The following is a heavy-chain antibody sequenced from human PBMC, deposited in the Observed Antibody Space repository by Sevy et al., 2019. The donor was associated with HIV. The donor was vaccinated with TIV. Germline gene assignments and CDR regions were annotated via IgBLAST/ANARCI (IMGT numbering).Heavy chain of an antibody. CDR1: GFTVNTYA. D-gene: IGHD6-13*01. CDR2: INNSVGST. V-gene: IGHV3-23*01. CDR3: VKERVGYISSWYYFDY. J-gene: IGHJ4*02. Sequence: GGSLRLSCAVSGFTVNTYAMSWVRQAPGKGLEWVAVINNSVGSTDYADSVRGRFSISRDNPNVYLEMNSLRVEDTAVYYCVKERVGYISSWYYFDYWGQGTLVTVSS.